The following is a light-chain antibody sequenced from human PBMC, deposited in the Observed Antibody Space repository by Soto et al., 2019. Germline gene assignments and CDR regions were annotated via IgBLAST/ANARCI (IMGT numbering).Light chain of an antibody. V-gene: IGKV1-5*03. CDR1: QNINTW. Sequence: DIQMTQSPPTLSASVGDRVTITCRASQNINTWLAWYQQKPGKAPNLLIYKASTLESGVPSRFSGSGSGTEFTLTISSLQPADFATYYCQQYNSYWTFGPGTKVEIK. J-gene: IGKJ1*01. CDR3: QQYNSYWT. CDR2: KAS.